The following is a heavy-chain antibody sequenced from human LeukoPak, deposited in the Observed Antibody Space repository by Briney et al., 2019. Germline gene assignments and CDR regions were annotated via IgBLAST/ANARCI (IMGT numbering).Heavy chain of an antibody. CDR1: GGSITTRRYY. V-gene: IGHV4-39*01. CDR3: ARGPKYYDILTGTRARGYWFDP. CDR2: IYYFGNA. J-gene: IGHJ5*02. Sequence: SETLSLTCSVSGGSITTRRYYWGWIRQSPGKGLEWIGSIYYFGNAYYRPSLRSRATISIDTSKNQISLKLTSVTATDTAVYYCARGPKYYDILTGTRARGYWFDPWGQGTLVTVSS. D-gene: IGHD3-9*01.